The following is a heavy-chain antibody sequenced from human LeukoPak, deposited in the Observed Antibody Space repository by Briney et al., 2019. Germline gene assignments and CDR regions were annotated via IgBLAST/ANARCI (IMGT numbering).Heavy chain of an antibody. Sequence: GASVKVSCKASGGTFSSYAISWVRQAPGQGLEWMGGIIPISGTTNYAQKFQGRVTITADKSTSTAYMELGSLRSEDTAVYYCATLCCGSYYMDVWGKGTTVTVSS. CDR3: ATLCCGSYYMDV. D-gene: IGHD2-15*01. CDR1: GGTFSSYA. J-gene: IGHJ6*03. CDR2: IIPISGTT. V-gene: IGHV1-69*06.